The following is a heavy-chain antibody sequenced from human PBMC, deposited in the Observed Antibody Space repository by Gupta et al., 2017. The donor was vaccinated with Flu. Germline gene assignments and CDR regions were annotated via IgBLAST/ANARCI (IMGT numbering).Heavy chain of an antibody. CDR2: INPSGGST. D-gene: IGHD4-17*01. J-gene: IGHJ6*02. CDR1: GYTFTSYY. CDR3: ARIRATVESYYYYYGMDV. Sequence: QVQLVQSGAEVKKPGASVKVSCTASGYTFTSYYMHWVRQAPGQGLEWMGIINPSGGSTSYAQKFQGRVTMTRDTSTSTVYMELSSLRSEDTAVYYCARIRATVESYYYYYGMDVWGQGTTVTVSS. V-gene: IGHV1-46*01.